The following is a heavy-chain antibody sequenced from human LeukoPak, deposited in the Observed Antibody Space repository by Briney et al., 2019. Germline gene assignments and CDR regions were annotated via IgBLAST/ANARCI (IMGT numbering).Heavy chain of an antibody. Sequence: SETLSLTCTVSGGSISSGGYYWTWIRPHPGKGLEWIGYIYYSGSTSYNPSLKSRITISLDTSKDQFSLKLTSVTAADTAVYYCARELSSYYYYGVDVWGQGTTVTVSS. CDR3: ARELSSYYYYGVDV. D-gene: IGHD2-2*01. V-gene: IGHV4-31*03. J-gene: IGHJ6*02. CDR1: GGSISSGGYY. CDR2: IYYSGST.